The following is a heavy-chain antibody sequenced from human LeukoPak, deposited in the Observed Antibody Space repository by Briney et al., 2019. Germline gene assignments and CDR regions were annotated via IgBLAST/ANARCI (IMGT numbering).Heavy chain of an antibody. CDR2: IYHSGST. CDR1: GGSISSGGYS. CDR3: AREIAARSPAADHQHYNRFDP. V-gene: IGHV4-30-2*01. Sequence: PSQTLSLTCAVSGGSISSGGYSWSWIRQPPGKGLEWIGYIYHSGSTYYNPSLKSRATISVDRSKNQFSLKLSSVTAADTAVYYCAREIAARSPAADHQHYNRFDPWGQGTLVTVSS. J-gene: IGHJ5*02. D-gene: IGHD6-6*01.